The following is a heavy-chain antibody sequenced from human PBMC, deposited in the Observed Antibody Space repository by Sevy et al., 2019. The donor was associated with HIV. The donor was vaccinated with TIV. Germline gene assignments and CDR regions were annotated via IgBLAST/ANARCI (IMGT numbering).Heavy chain of an antibody. J-gene: IGHJ6*02. D-gene: IGHD7-27*01. V-gene: IGHV3-21*01. CDR2: ITGFGSYI. CDR3: ARALVNWDGMDV. CDR1: GFNFSTYR. Sequence: GGSLRLSCTTSGFNFSTYRMNWVRQAPGKGLEWVSSITGFGSYIFYADSVRGRFTISRDNTKNSLYLQMNSLRAEDTALYYCARALVNWDGMDVWGQGTMVTVSS.